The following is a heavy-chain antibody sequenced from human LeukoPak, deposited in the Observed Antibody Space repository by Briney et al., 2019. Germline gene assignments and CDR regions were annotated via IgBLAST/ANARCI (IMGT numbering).Heavy chain of an antibody. J-gene: IGHJ5*02. CDR3: AKDYLRNWYNWFDP. CDR2: MSYEGSNI. Sequence: GGSLRLSCAASGFTFSNYGMHWLRQAPGKGLEWVALMSYEGSNIKYADSVKGRFTISRHNSKNTLYLQMNSLRTEDTAVYYCAKDYLRNWYNWFDPWGQGTLVIVSS. D-gene: IGHD1-1*01. V-gene: IGHV3-30*18. CDR1: GFTFSNYG.